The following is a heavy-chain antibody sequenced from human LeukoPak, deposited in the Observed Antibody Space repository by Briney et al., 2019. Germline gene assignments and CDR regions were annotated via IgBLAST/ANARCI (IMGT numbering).Heavy chain of an antibody. D-gene: IGHD1-26*01. V-gene: IGHV3-9*01. CDR1: GFTFDDYA. Sequence: GGSLRLSCAASGFTFDDYAMHCVRQSPGKGLEWLSGISWNSGSICYAHSVNGRLHISRDNAKNSLYLQMNSLRAEDTALYYCAKDLAWELQGLDYWGQGTLVSVSS. CDR3: AKDLAWELQGLDY. J-gene: IGHJ4*02. CDR2: ISWNSGSI.